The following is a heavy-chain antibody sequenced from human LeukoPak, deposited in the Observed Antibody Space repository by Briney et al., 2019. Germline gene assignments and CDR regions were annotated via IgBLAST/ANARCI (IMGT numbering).Heavy chain of an antibody. CDR2: ISAYNGNT. CDR3: ARMEMATAIFDY. V-gene: IGHV1-18*01. D-gene: IGHD5-24*01. Sequence: ASVKVSCKASGGTFSSYAISWVRQAPGQGLEWMGWISAYNGNTNYAQNLQGRVTMTTDTSTSTAYMELRSLRSDDTAMYYCARMEMATAIFDYWGQGTLVTVSS. J-gene: IGHJ4*02. CDR1: GGTFSSYA.